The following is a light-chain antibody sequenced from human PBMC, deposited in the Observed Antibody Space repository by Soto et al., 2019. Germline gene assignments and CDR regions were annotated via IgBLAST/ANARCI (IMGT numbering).Light chain of an antibody. J-gene: IGKJ1*01. CDR3: QQYASSRRT. CDR1: QRISSSY. CDR2: GAS. Sequence: EIVLTQSPGALSLSPGERATLSCRASQRISSSYLAWYQQKPGQTPRLLIHGASNRATGIPDRFSGSASGTDFTLTISRLEPEDFAVYYCQQYASSRRTFGQGTKVDIK. V-gene: IGKV3-20*01.